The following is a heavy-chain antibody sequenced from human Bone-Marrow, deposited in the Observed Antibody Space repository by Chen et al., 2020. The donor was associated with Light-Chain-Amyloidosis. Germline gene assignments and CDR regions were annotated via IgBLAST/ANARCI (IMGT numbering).Heavy chain of an antibody. J-gene: IGHJ4*02. Sequence: EVLLVESGGGLVQPGGSLRLSCAASGFTFSSYWTHWVRQAPGKGLVWVSRIKGDGSATNYPDFVKGRFTISRDNAENTLSLQKNRLRAEDTAVYYCAGSQSGIYDYWGQGTLVTVSS. V-gene: IGHV3-74*02. CDR3: AGSQSGIYDY. CDR2: IKGDGSAT. CDR1: GFTFSSYW. D-gene: IGHD1-1*01.